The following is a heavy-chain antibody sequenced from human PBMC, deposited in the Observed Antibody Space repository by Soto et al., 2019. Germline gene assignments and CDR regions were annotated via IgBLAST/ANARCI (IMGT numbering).Heavy chain of an antibody. CDR3: ARGFEDYVWGSYRYLGY. Sequence: GASVKVSCKASGYTFTSYDINWVRQATGQGLEWMGWMNPNSGNTGYAQKFQGRVTMTRNTSISTAYMELSSLRSEDTAVYYCARGFEDYVWGSYRYLGYWGQGTLVTVSS. J-gene: IGHJ4*02. CDR1: GYTFTSYD. CDR2: MNPNSGNT. D-gene: IGHD3-16*02. V-gene: IGHV1-8*01.